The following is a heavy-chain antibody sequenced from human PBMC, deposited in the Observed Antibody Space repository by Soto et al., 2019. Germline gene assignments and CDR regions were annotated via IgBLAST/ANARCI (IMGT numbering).Heavy chain of an antibody. V-gene: IGHV4-30-2*01. CDR1: GGSISSGGYS. D-gene: IGHD3-10*01. Sequence: SSETLSLTCAVSGGSISSGGYSWSWIRQPPGKGLEWIGYIYHSGSTYYTPSLKSRVTMSVDTSKNQFSLKVNSVTAADTAVYYCARESYYGSGATVVAYWGQGTLVTVSS. CDR2: IYHSGST. J-gene: IGHJ4*02. CDR3: ARESYYGSGATVVAY.